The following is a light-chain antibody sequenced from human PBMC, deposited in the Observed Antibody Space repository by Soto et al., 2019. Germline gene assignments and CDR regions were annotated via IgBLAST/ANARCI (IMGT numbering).Light chain of an antibody. V-gene: IGKV3-20*01. CDR1: QTISSNH. J-gene: IGKJ1*01. CDR2: GTS. CDR3: QQYVSWT. Sequence: EIVLTQSLGTLSVSPGERATLSCRASQTISSNHLAWYQQKPGQAPSLLIYGTSSRATGIPDRFSGSGSGTDFTLTITRLEPEDSAIYYCQQYVSWTFGQGTKVEIK.